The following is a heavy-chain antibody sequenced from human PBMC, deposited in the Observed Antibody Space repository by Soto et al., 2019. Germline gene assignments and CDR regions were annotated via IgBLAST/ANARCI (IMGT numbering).Heavy chain of an antibody. V-gene: IGHV6-1*01. CDR1: GDSVSSNSAA. CDR2: TYYRSKWYN. J-gene: IGHJ4*02. Sequence: SQTLSLTCAISGDSVSSNSAAWNWFRQSPSRGLEWLGRTYYRSKWYNDYAVSVKSRITINPDTSKNQFSLQLNSVTPEDTAVYYCARDQVGAYSSSSNFDYWGQGTLVTVSS. D-gene: IGHD6-6*01. CDR3: ARDQVGAYSSSSNFDY.